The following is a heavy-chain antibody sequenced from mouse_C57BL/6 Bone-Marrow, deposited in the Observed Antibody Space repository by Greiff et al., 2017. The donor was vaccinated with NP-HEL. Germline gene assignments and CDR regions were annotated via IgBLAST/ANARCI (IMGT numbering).Heavy chain of an antibody. CDR1: GYTFTSYW. D-gene: IGHD2-2*01. Sequence: QVQLKQPGAELVKPGASVKLSCKASGYTFTSYWMHWVKQRPGQGLEWIGNINPSNGGTNYNEKFKSKATLTVDKSSSTAYMQLSSLTSEDSAVYYCARGGYYYAMDYWGQGTSVTVSS. J-gene: IGHJ4*01. CDR3: ARGGYYYAMDY. V-gene: IGHV1-53*01. CDR2: INPSNGGT.